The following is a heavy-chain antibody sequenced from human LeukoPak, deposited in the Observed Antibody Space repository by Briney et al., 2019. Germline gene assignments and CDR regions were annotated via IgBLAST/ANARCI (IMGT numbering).Heavy chain of an antibody. Sequence: SETLSLTCTVSGGSIHSYWSWIRQPAGKGLEWIGRISGSGTITYNPALQSRLTISIDTSKDQFSLKLMSVTAADTAVYYCARDSGTTGEVKFDPWGQGTLVTVSS. V-gene: IGHV4-4*07. J-gene: IGHJ5*02. CDR3: ARDSGTTGEVKFDP. D-gene: IGHD3-10*01. CDR2: ISGSGTI. CDR1: GGSIHSY.